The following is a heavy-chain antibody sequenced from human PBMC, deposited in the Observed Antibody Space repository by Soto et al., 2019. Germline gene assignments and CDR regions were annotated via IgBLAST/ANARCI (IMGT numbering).Heavy chain of an antibody. CDR3: ARVSGWYHLDY. J-gene: IGHJ4*02. CDR2: INTHNGNT. Sequence: ASVKVSCKASGYTFTTYGISWVRQAPGQGLEWMGWINTHNGNTKYSQKLQGRVTITRDTSTSTAYIELSSLRSEDTAVYYCARVSGWYHLDYWGQGTLVTV. CDR1: GYTFTTYG. D-gene: IGHD6-19*01. V-gene: IGHV1-18*01.